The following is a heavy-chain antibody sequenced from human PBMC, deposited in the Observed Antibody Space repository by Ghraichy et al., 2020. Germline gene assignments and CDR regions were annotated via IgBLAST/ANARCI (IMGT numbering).Heavy chain of an antibody. CDR1: GASISSYY. Sequence: SETLSLTCTVSGASISSYYWRWIRQSPGRGLEWIGYIYYSGITNYNPSLKSRITISVDTSKNQFSLKLNSVTAADTAVYYCARHGSSGFSWFDPWGQGTLVTVSS. CDR2: IYYSGIT. D-gene: IGHD6-19*01. V-gene: IGHV4-59*08. CDR3: ARHGSSGFSWFDP. J-gene: IGHJ5*02.